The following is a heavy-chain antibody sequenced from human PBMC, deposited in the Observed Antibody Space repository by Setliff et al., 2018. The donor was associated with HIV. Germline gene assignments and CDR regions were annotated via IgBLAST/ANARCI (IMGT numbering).Heavy chain of an antibody. J-gene: IGHJ4*02. V-gene: IGHV3-66*02. CDR3: ARVDYHYYNGYIDF. CDR1: GFTVSNNY. D-gene: IGHD3-10*01. Sequence: PGGSLRLSCAASGFTVSNNYMSWVRQAPGTGLEWVSVIYDGGATYYGDSVKGRFTISRDNSKNTLHLQMNSLRAEGTAVYYCARVDYHYYNGYIDFWGQGTLVTVSS. CDR2: IYDGGAT.